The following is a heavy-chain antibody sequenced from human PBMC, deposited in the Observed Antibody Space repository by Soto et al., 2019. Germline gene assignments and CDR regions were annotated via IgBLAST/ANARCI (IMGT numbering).Heavy chain of an antibody. J-gene: IGHJ5*02. CDR2: ISSSSSTI. CDR3: ARDVGGYCTNGVCYRFDP. D-gene: IGHD2-8*01. V-gene: IGHV3-48*01. CDR1: GFTFSSYS. Sequence: EGSLRLSCAASGFTFSSYSMNWVRQAPGKGLEWVSYISSSSSTIYYADSVKGRFTISRDNAKNSLYLQMNNLRAEDTAVYYCARDVGGYCTNGVCYRFDPWGQGTLVTVSS.